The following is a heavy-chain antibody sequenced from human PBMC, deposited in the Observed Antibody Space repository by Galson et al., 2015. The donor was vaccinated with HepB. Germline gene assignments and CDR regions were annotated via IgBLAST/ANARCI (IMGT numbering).Heavy chain of an antibody. D-gene: IGHD1-26*01. Sequence: SVKVSCKASGGTFSSYAFSWVRQAPGHGLEWMGEIIPILGIATYAQKFQGGVTINADKSTSTAYMEVSSMRSEDTAVYYCAKGEMQWELATYYYDYMDVWGKGTTVTVSS. J-gene: IGHJ6*03. CDR1: GGTFSSYA. CDR2: IIPILGIA. CDR3: AKGEMQWELATYYYDYMDV. V-gene: IGHV1-69*10.